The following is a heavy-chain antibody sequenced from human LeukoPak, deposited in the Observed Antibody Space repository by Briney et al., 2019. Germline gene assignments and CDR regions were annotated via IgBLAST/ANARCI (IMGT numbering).Heavy chain of an antibody. CDR1: GGSISSGGYY. D-gene: IGHD2-21*01. V-gene: IGHV4-31*03. CDR2: IYYTGST. J-gene: IGHJ3*02. CDR3: ARVPSVIDAFDI. Sequence: PSETLSLTCTVSGGSISSGGYYRSWIRQHPGKGLEWIAYIYYTGSTYYSPSLKSRLTISVDTSKNHFSLRLSSMTAADTAVYYCARVPSVIDAFDIWGQGTMVTVSS.